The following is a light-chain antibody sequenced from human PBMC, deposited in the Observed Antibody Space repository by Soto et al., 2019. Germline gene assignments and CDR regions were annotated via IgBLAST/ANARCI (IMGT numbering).Light chain of an antibody. J-gene: IGLJ3*02. CDR1: SSDVGSYNL. CDR3: CSYAGSSTSV. Sequence: QSALTQPASVSGSPGQSITISCTGTSSDVGSYNLVSWYQQHPGKAPKLMIYEGSKRPSGVSNRFSGSKSGNTAPLTISGLQAEDEADYYCCSYAGSSTSVFGGGTQLTVL. CDR2: EGS. V-gene: IGLV2-23*01.